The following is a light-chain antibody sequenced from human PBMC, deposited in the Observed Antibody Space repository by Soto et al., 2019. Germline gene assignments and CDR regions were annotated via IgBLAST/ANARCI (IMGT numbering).Light chain of an antibody. CDR2: EVT. CDR1: STDVGAYNF. Sequence: QSVLTQPASVSGSLGQSITIPCTGTSTDVGAYNFVSWYQQHPDKAPKLLIYEVTHRPSGVSNRFSGSKSGNTASLTISGLQAEDEADYYCSSYPTTNTPVFGAGTKVTVL. V-gene: IGLV2-14*01. J-gene: IGLJ1*01. CDR3: SSYPTTNTPV.